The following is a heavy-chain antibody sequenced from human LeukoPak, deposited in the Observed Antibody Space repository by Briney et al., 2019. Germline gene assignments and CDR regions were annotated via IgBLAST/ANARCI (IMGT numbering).Heavy chain of an antibody. CDR3: ARDLVTVTKGFDI. CDR2: ISYIGTT. CDR1: DDSFSSHY. D-gene: IGHD4-17*01. Sequence: SETLPLTCAVSDDSFSSHYWTWIRQPPGKGLEWIGYISYIGTTNYNPSLKSRVTLSIDTSKNQFSLKLSSVTSADTAVYYCARDLVTVTKGFDIWGQGTMVSVSS. J-gene: IGHJ3*02. V-gene: IGHV4-59*11.